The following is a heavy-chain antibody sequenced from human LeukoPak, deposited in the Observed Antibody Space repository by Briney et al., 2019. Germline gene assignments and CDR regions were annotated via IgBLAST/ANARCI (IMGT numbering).Heavy chain of an antibody. CDR2: IASGGGSI. J-gene: IGHJ4*02. CDR3: ARMSGSWYYFDH. Sequence: KTGGSLRLSCAASGFTFGDDYMSWIRQAPGKGLEWVSYIASGGGSISYADSVKGRFTVSRDNAKKSLYLQMDSLRAEDTAVYYCARMSGSWYYFDHWGQGTLVAVSS. D-gene: IGHD6-13*01. V-gene: IGHV3-11*01. CDR1: GFTFGDDY.